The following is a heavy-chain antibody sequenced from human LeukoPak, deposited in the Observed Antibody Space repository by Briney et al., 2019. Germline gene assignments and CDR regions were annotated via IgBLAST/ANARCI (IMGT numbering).Heavy chain of an antibody. CDR1: GFTFSNYW. CDR2: INSDGINT. CDR3: AREYYDSSGYPYFDY. D-gene: IGHD3-22*01. J-gene: IGHJ4*02. Sequence: GGLRLSCAASGFTFSNYWMHWVRQAPGKGLVWVSRINSDGINTSYADSVKGRFTISRDNAKNTLNLQMNSLRAGDTAVYYCAREYYDSSGYPYFDYWGQGTLVTVSS. V-gene: IGHV3-74*01.